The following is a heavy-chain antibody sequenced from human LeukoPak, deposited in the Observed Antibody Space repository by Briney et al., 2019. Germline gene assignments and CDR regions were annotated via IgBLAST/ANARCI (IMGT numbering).Heavy chain of an antibody. J-gene: IGHJ3*02. CDR1: GVTFSSYA. CDR3: AVGAAGAFDI. D-gene: IGHD6-13*01. CDR2: ISYDGSNK. V-gene: IGHV3-30-3*01. Sequence: PGGSLRLSCAASGVTFSSYALRWGREAPGRGLGWVAVISYDGSNKYYADSVKGRFTISRDNAKNSLYLQMNSLRAEDTAVYYCAVGAAGAFDIWGQGTMVTVSS.